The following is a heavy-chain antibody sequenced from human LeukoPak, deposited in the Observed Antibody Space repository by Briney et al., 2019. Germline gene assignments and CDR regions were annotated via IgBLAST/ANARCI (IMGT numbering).Heavy chain of an antibody. Sequence: KPSETLSLTCAVYGGSFSGYYRSWIRQPPGKGLEWIGEINHSGSTNYNPSLKSRVTISVDTSKNQFSLKLSSVTAADTAVYYCAAFSRVRGYYFDYWGQGTLVTVSS. V-gene: IGHV4-34*01. CDR2: INHSGST. CDR1: GGSFSGYY. J-gene: IGHJ4*02. D-gene: IGHD3-3*02. CDR3: AAFSRVRGYYFDY.